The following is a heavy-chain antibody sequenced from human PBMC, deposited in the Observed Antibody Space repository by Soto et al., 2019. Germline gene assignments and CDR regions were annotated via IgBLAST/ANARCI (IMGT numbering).Heavy chain of an antibody. CDR2: IYYSGST. V-gene: IGHV4-39*01. CDR1: GGSISSSSYY. J-gene: IGHJ6*02. Sequence: SETLSLTCTVSGGSISSSSYYWGWIRQPPGKGLEWIGSIYYSGSTYYNPSLKSRVTISVDTSKNQFSLKLSSVTAADTAVYYCARHGHQVYYYYGMDVWGQGTTVTVS. CDR3: ARHGHQVYYYYGMDV.